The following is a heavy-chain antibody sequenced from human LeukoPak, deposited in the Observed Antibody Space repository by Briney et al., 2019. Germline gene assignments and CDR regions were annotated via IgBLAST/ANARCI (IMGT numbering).Heavy chain of an antibody. D-gene: IGHD4-17*01. Sequence: PGGSLRLSCTASGFTFGDYAMSWFRQAPGKGLEWVGFIRSKAYGATTEYAASVKGRFTISTVDSKSIVYLQMNRLKTEDTVVYYCTRESYGDFAFDYWGQGTLVTVSS. V-gene: IGHV3-49*03. CDR2: IRSKAYGATT. CDR3: TRESYGDFAFDY. J-gene: IGHJ4*02. CDR1: GFTFGDYA.